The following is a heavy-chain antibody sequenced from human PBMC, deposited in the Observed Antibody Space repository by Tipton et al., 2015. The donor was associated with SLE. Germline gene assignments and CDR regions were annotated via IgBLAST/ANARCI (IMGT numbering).Heavy chain of an antibody. CDR1: GHSINTGYY. CDR2: ISHTGRN. D-gene: IGHD1-7*01. CDR3: ARRITGSTGFDY. J-gene: IGHJ4*02. Sequence: TLSLTCTVSGHSINTGYYWGWIRQPPGKGLEWIGSISHTGRNYYSPSLKSRLTISVDTSKNQFSLKLSSVTAADTAVYYCARRITGSTGFDYWGRGTLVTVSS. V-gene: IGHV4-38-2*02.